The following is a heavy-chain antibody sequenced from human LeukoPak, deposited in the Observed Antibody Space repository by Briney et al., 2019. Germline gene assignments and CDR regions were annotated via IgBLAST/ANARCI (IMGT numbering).Heavy chain of an antibody. D-gene: IGHD3-3*01. J-gene: IGHJ6*03. CDR3: ARDFWSAYYGTSFYYYMDV. CDR1: GYTFTSYS. Sequence: ASVKVSCKASGYTFTSYSMHWVRQAPGQGLEWMGLINTNTGNPTYAQGFTGRFVFSFDTSVSTEYLQISSLKAEDTGVYYCARDFWSAYYGTSFYYYMDVWGKGTTVTVSS. V-gene: IGHV7-4-1*02. CDR2: INTNTGNP.